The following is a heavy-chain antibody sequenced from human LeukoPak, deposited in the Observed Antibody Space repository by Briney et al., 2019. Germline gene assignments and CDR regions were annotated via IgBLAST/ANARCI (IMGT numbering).Heavy chain of an antibody. D-gene: IGHD2-2*01. J-gene: IGHJ6*02. V-gene: IGHV6-1*01. CDR1: GDSVSSNSAA. CDR2: TYYRSKWYN. Sequence: SQTLSLTCAISGDSVSSNSAAWNWIRQSPSRGLEWLGRTYYRSKWYNDYAVSVKSRITINPDTSKNQFSLQLNSVTPEDTAVYYCARELGYCSSTSCYYYYGMDVWGQGTTDTVSS. CDR3: ARELGYCSSTSCYYYYGMDV.